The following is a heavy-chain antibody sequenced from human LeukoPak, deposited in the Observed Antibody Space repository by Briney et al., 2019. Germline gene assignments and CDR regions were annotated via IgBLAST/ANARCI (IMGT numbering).Heavy chain of an antibody. D-gene: IGHD1-1*01. CDR1: GFTFDDYG. V-gene: IGHV3-23*01. CDR2: ISGSGGST. Sequence: GGSLRLSCAASGFTFDDYGMSWVRQAPGKGLEWVSAISGSGGSTYYADSVKGRFTISRDNSKNTLYLQMNSLRAEDTAVYYCAKELARGMDYFDYWGQGTLVTVSS. J-gene: IGHJ4*02. CDR3: AKELARGMDYFDY.